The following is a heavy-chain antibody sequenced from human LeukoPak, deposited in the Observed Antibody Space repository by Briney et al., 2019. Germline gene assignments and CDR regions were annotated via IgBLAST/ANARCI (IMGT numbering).Heavy chain of an antibody. CDR3: ARVNRYDILTGSRLYYFDY. CDR2: IYYSGST. CDR1: GGSISSYY. D-gene: IGHD3-9*01. J-gene: IGHJ4*02. V-gene: IGHV4-30-4*08. Sequence: SETLSLTCTVSGGSISSYYWSWIRQPPGKGLEWIGYIYYSGSTYYNPSLKSRVTISVDTSKNQFSLKLSSVTAADTAVYYCARVNRYDILTGSRLYYFDYWGQGTLVTVSS.